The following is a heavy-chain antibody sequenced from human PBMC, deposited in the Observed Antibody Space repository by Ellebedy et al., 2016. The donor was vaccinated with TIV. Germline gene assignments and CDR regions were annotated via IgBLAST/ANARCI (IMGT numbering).Heavy chain of an antibody. CDR2: IWYDGSNK. CDR1: GFTFSSYG. D-gene: IGHD3-10*01. CDR3: AKGLYGSGSYDN. Sequence: GESLKISXAASGFTFSSYGMHWVRQAPGKGLEWVAVIWYDGSNKYYADSVKGRFTISRDNSKNTLFLQMNSLRAEDTALYYCAKGLYGSGSYDNWGQGTLVTVSS. J-gene: IGHJ4*02. V-gene: IGHV3-33*06.